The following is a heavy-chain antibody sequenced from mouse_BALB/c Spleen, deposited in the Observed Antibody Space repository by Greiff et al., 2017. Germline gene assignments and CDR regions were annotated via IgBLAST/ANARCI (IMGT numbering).Heavy chain of an antibody. CDR1: GFNIKDTY. CDR3: ARAARVYYYAMDY. Sequence: VHVKQSGAELVKPGASVKLSCTASGFNIKDTYMHWVKQRPEQGLEWIGRIDPANGNTKYDPKFQGKATITADTSSNTAYLQLSSLTSKDTAVYYCARAARVYYYAMDYWGQGTSVTVSS. D-gene: IGHD3-1*01. V-gene: IGHV14-3*02. CDR2: IDPANGNT. J-gene: IGHJ4*01.